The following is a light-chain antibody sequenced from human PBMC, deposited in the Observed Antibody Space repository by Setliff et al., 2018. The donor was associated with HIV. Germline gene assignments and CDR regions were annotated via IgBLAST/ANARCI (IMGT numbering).Light chain of an antibody. Sequence: QSVLIQPPSVSGSPGQSVTISCTGTSSDVGSYNYVSWYQQHPGKAPKLIIYEVRNRPSGVSNRFSGSKSGNTASLTISGPQAEDEGDYYCSSYAITNTLPFGTGTKVTVL. CDR3: SSYAITNTLP. CDR1: SSDVGSYNY. J-gene: IGLJ1*01. V-gene: IGLV2-14*01. CDR2: EVR.